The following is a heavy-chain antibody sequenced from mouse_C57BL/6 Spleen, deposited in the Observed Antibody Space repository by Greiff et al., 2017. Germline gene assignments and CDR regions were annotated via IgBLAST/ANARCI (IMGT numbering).Heavy chain of an antibody. Sequence: VQGVESGAELVRPGASVTLSCKASGYTFTDYEMHWVKQTPVHGLEWIGAIDPETGGTAYNQKFKGKAILTADKSSSTAYMELRSLTSEDSAVYYCTGLITTVVATDAMDYWGQGTSVTVSS. CDR3: TGLITTVVATDAMDY. D-gene: IGHD1-1*01. J-gene: IGHJ4*01. V-gene: IGHV1-15*01. CDR2: IDPETGGT. CDR1: GYTFTDYE.